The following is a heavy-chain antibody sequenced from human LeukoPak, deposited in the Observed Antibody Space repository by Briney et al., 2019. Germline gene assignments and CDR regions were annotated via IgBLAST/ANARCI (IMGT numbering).Heavy chain of an antibody. CDR2: MNPNSGNT. D-gene: IGHD3-10*01. CDR1: GYTFTSYD. CDR3: ASHHIGQGYYYGSGSLY. V-gene: IGHV1-8*03. J-gene: IGHJ4*02. Sequence: ASVKVSCKASGYTFTSYDINWVRQATGQGLEWMGWMNPNSGNTGYAQKFQGRVTITRNTSISTAYMELSSLRSEDTAVYYCASHHIGQGYYYGSGSLYWGQGTLVTVSS.